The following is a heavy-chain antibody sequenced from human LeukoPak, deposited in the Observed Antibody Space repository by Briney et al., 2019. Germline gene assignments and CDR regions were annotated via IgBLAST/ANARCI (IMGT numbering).Heavy chain of an antibody. V-gene: IGHV4-4*07. J-gene: IGHJ4*02. CDR2: IYITGTT. Sequence: SETLSLTCTVSGGSISSYFWSWIRQPAGKGLEWIGRIYITGTTQYNPSLKSRVTLSVDASKNQLSLRLSSVTAADTAVYYCGVIGIFGVVIRTWGQGTLVTVSS. CDR3: GVIGIFGVVIRT. D-gene: IGHD3-3*01. CDR1: GGSISSYF.